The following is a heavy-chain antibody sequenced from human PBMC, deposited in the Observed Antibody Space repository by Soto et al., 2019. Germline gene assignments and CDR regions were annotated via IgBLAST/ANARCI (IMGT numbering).Heavy chain of an antibody. CDR2: ISGSGGST. CDR3: AKVEGLVVVPAAIDY. J-gene: IGHJ4*02. D-gene: IGHD2-2*01. CDR1: GFTFSSYT. Sequence: PGGSLRLSCVASGFTFSSYTMNWVRQAPGKGLEWVSAISGSGGSTYYADSVKGRFTISRDNSKNTLYLQMNSLRAEDTAVYYCAKVEGLVVVPAAIDYWCQGTLVTVSS. V-gene: IGHV3-23*01.